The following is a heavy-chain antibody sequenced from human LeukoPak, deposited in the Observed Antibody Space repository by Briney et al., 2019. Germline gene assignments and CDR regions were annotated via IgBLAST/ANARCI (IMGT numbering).Heavy chain of an antibody. CDR1: GGSIHGYF. J-gene: IGHJ6*03. V-gene: IGHV4-59*12. Sequence: PSETLSLTCSVSGGSIHGYFWHWIRQTPGKGLEWLGYSYYTGSTHYNPSLKNRVTMSVDTSKNQFSLNRISVTAADTAYYMDVWGKRTTVTGSS. CDR2: SYYTGST. CDR3: V.